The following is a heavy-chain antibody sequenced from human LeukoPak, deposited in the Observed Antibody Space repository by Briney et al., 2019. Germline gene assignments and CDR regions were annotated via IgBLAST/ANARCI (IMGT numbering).Heavy chain of an antibody. D-gene: IGHD2-2*01. CDR3: ARSGYCSSTSCRNHYYFDY. CDR2: INAGNGNT. Sequence: GASVKVSCKASGYTFTSYAMHWVRQAPGQRLEWMGWINAGNGNTKYSQKFQGRVTITRDTSAGTAYMELSSLRSEDTAVYYCARSGYCSSTSCRNHYYFDYWGQGTLVTVSS. CDR1: GYTFTSYA. V-gene: IGHV1-3*01. J-gene: IGHJ4*02.